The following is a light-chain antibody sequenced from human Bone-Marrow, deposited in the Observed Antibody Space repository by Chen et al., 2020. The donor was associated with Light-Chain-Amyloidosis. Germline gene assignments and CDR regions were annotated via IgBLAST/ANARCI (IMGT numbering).Light chain of an antibody. Sequence: EIVLTQSPGTLSLSPGESATLSCRASQSVSSSSLAWYQQKPGQAPRLLVHGASSRATGVPDRFSGSGSGTDVTLTISRLEPEDFAMYYCQQYGSSPFTFGPGTKVDIK. V-gene: IGKV3-20*01. J-gene: IGKJ3*01. CDR1: QSVSSSS. CDR2: GAS. CDR3: QQYGSSPFT.